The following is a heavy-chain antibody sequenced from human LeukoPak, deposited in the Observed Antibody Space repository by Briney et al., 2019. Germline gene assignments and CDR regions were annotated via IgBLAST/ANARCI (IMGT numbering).Heavy chain of an antibody. CDR3: ARVKYSSSAGLFGY. CDR1: GYTFTSYG. V-gene: IGHV1-18*01. D-gene: IGHD6-6*01. Sequence: ASVKVSCKASGYTFTSYGISWVRQAPGQGLEWVRWISAYNGNTNYAQKLQGRVTMTTDTSTSTAYMELRSLRSDDTAVYYCARVKYSSSAGLFGYWGQGTLVTVSS. J-gene: IGHJ4*02. CDR2: ISAYNGNT.